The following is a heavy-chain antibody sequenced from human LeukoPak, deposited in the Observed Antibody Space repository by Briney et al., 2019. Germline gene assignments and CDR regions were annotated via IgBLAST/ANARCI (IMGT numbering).Heavy chain of an antibody. D-gene: IGHD3-22*01. CDR3: ARAGYDSSGYYRTFDY. Sequence: SETLALTCTVSGGSINSYYWSWIRQSPGRGLGWIGYIYSSGSTNYNPSLTTRVNISVDKPKNQFSLKLSSVTAADTAVYYCARAGYDSSGYYRTFDYWGQGTLVTVSS. J-gene: IGHJ4*02. CDR1: GGSINSYY. V-gene: IGHV4-59*01. CDR2: IYSSGST.